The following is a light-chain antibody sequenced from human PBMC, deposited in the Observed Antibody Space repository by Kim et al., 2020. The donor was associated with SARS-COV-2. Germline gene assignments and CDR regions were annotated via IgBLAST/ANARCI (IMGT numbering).Light chain of an antibody. CDR3: QQYDSLPFA. V-gene: IGKV1-33*01. J-gene: IGKJ5*01. Sequence: AYVRDRVTITCQASQDIRKYLNWYQQKPGKTPKLLIYYASNVETGVPSRFSGSGSGTDFSFTITSLQPEDIATYYCQQYDSLPFAFGQGTRLEIK. CDR2: YAS. CDR1: QDIRKY.